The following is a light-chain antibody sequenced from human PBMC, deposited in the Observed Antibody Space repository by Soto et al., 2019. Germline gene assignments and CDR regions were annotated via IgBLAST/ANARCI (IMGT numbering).Light chain of an antibody. Sequence: DIVMTQSPDSLAVSLGERATINCKSSQSVLYSSNNKNYLAWYQQKPGQPPKLLIYWASTRESGVPDRFIASGSGTDFPLTISSLQAEDVAVYYCQQYYSTPHTFGQGTKLEIK. CDR2: WAS. V-gene: IGKV4-1*01. CDR1: QSVLYSSNNKNY. CDR3: QQYYSTPHT. J-gene: IGKJ2*01.